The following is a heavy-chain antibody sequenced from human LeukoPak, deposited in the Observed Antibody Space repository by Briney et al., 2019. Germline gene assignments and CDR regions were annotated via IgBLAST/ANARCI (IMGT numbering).Heavy chain of an antibody. Sequence: PSETLSLTCTVSGGSMYSSSYWWGWIRQPPGKGPQWIGTIYYSGNSYYNPSLMSRVTISIDMSKNQFSLKLTSVTAADTAMYYCVRPSVYSTLSPDYYYMDVWGKGTAVTVSS. CDR2: IYYSGNS. D-gene: IGHD6-6*01. J-gene: IGHJ6*03. CDR1: GGSMYSSSYW. CDR3: VRPSVYSTLSPDYYYMDV. V-gene: IGHV4-39*01.